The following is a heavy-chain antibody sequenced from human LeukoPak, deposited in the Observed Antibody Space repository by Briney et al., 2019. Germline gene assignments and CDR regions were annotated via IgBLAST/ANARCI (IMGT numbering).Heavy chain of an antibody. CDR1: GFSFSNFW. Sequence: GGSLRLSCAASGFSFSNFWMNWLRQAPGKGLEWVGRIYSKTDGGTINYAAAVKGRFTISRDDSKNTLYLQVNSLKTEDTAVYYCALGSANYDSSDFDCWGQGTLVTVSS. CDR3: ALGSANYDSSDFDC. J-gene: IGHJ4*02. CDR2: IYSKTDGGTI. V-gene: IGHV3-15*07. D-gene: IGHD3-22*01.